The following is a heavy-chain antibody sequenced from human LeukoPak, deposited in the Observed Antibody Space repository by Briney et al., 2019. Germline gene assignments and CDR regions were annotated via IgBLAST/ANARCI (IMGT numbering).Heavy chain of an antibody. CDR1: GFTFSNYG. Sequence: GGSLRLSCAASGFTFSNYGMHWVRQAPGKGLEWVAVMWYDGSNKYYADSVKGRFTISRDNSKNTLYLQMNSLRAEDTAVYYCARVPPLVTNSYYYYYGMDVWGQGTTVTVSS. V-gene: IGHV3-33*01. J-gene: IGHJ6*02. CDR3: ARVPPLVTNSYYYYYGMDV. D-gene: IGHD2-21*02. CDR2: MWYDGSNK.